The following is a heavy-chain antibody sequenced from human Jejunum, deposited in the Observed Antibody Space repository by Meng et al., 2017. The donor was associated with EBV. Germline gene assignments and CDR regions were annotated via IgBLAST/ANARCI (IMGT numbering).Heavy chain of an antibody. CDR1: GGTFSSYA. J-gene: IGHJ4*02. CDR3: ARSSYSNYGGYNF. V-gene: IGHV1-69*01. D-gene: IGHD4-11*01. CDR2: IIPFFGTS. Sequence: QVQLVQSAAEVKKPGSSVKVSCKASGGTFSSYALNWVRQAPGQGLEWMGLIIPFFGTSNCAQKFQGRVSITADESTSTAYLELSSLISEDTAVYYCARSSYSNYGGYNFWGQGTLVTVSS.